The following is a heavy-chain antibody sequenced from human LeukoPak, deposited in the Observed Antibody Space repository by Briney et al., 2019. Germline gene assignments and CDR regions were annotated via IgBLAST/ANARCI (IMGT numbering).Heavy chain of an antibody. J-gene: IGHJ6*04. V-gene: IGHV5-10-1*01. CDR3: ARQVLPEGFGGHYYGMDV. CDR1: GCSFTSYW. D-gene: IGHD3-10*01. Sequence: GESLRISCKGSGCSFTSYWIIWVRQMPGKGLEWMGRIDPSDSYTNYSPSFQGHVTISADKSISTAYLQWSSLKASDTAMYYCARQVLPEGFGGHYYGMDVWGKGTTVTVSS. CDR2: IDPSDSYT.